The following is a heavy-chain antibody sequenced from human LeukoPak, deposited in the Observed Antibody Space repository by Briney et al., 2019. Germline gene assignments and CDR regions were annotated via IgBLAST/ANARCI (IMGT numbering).Heavy chain of an antibody. CDR3: ARDHYGSGNPKSYFDY. CDR2: IYHSGST. Sequence: SETQSLTCAVSGYSISSGYYWGWIRQPPGKGLEWIGSIYHSGSTYYNPSLKSRVTISVDNSKNQLSLKLPSVTAADTAVYYCARDHYGSGNPKSYFDYWGKETPVTVSS. V-gene: IGHV4-38-2*01. J-gene: IGHJ4*02. CDR1: GYSISSGYY. D-gene: IGHD3-10*01.